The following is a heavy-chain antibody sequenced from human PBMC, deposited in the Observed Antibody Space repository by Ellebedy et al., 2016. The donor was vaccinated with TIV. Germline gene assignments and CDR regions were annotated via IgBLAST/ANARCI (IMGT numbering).Heavy chain of an antibody. CDR2: INYSGRT. J-gene: IGHJ6*02. V-gene: IGHV4-59*11. D-gene: IGHD4-11*01. CDR3: AREDSNYSDRYYYYGLDV. Sequence: SETLSLXXTVSLGSISSHYWSWIRQPPGRGLEYIGYINYSGRTNFNPSLKSRVTLSVDLSKNQFSLRLTSVTAADTAVYYCAREDSNYSDRYYYYGLDVWGQGTTVTVSS. CDR1: LGSISSHY.